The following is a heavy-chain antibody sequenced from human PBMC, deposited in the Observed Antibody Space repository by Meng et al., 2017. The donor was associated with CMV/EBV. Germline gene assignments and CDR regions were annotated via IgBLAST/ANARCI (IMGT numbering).Heavy chain of an antibody. Sequence: GGSLRFSCAASEFTLSNYAMTWVRQAPGRGLAWVSAITASGGSTYYADSVKGRFTVSRDNSKNTLYLQMNSLRAEDTALYYFAKAFSASWYREYYDDWGQGTLVTVSS. J-gene: IGHJ4*02. CDR3: AKAFSASWYREYYDD. CDR1: EFTLSNYA. D-gene: IGHD6-13*01. CDR2: ITASGGST. V-gene: IGHV3-23*01.